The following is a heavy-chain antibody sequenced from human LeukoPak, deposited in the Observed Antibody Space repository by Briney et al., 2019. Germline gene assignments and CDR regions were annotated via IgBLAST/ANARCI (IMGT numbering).Heavy chain of an antibody. D-gene: IGHD2-15*01. V-gene: IGHV1-8*01. Sequence: ASVKVSCKASGYTFTSYDINWVRQATGQGLEWMGWMNPNSGNTGYAQKFQGGVTMTRNTSISTAYMELSSLRSEDTAVYYCARLGSCSGGSCSWGQGTLVTVSS. CDR1: GYTFTSYD. J-gene: IGHJ5*02. CDR3: ARLGSCSGGSCS. CDR2: MNPNSGNT.